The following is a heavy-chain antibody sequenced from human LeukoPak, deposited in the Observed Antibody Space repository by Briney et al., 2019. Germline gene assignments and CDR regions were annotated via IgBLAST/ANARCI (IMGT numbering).Heavy chain of an antibody. Sequence: PSETLSLTCTVSGGXISSYYCSWIRQPPGQGLEWIGYIYYSGSTNYNPSLRSRLTISVDASKNKISLKLSSVSATDTAVYYCASLTTVTQGYFDSWGQGTLVTVSS. CDR3: ASLTTVTQGYFDS. J-gene: IGHJ4*02. V-gene: IGHV4-59*08. D-gene: IGHD4-17*01. CDR1: GGXISSYY. CDR2: IYYSGST.